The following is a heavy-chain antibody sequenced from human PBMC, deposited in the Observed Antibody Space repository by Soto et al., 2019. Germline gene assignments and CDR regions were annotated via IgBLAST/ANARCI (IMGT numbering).Heavy chain of an antibody. CDR2: IIPILGIA. CDR3: SRARLQRERRYYYGIDV. D-gene: IGHD1-1*01. J-gene: IGHJ6*02. CDR1: GGTFSSYT. V-gene: IGHV1-69*02. Sequence: QVQLVQSGAEVKKPGSSVKVSCKASGGTFSSYTISWVRQAPGQGREWMGRIIPILGIANYAQKFQGRVTITADKSTSTAYMELSSLRSEDTAVYYCSRARLQRERRYYYGIDVWGQGTTVTVSS.